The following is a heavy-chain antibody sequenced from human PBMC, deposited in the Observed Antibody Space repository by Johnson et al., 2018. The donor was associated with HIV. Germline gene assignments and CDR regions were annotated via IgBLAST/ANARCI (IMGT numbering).Heavy chain of an antibody. CDR1: GFTFSDYY. V-gene: IGHV3-11*01. CDR3: ARATFYYDTSGYLTRPRAFDI. CDR2: ISSSGSTI. D-gene: IGHD3-22*01. Sequence: QMQLVESGGGLVKPGGSLRLSCAASGFTFSDYYMSWIRQAPGMGLEWVSYISSSGSTIYSPDPVKGRFTISRDNAKNSLYLQMNGLTAEDSALYYCARATFYYDTSGYLTRPRAFDIWGQGTMVTVSS. J-gene: IGHJ3*02.